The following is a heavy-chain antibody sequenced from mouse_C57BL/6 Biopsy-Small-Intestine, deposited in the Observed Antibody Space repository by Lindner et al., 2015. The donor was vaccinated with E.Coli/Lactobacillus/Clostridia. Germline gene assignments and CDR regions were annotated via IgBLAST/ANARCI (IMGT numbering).Heavy chain of an antibody. J-gene: IGHJ4*01. CDR1: GYTFTTYA. CDR3: ARGSRLQMAGDYEH. CDR2: INTNTGNP. D-gene: IGHD2-13*01. Sequence: VKVSCKASGYTFTTYAMNWVRQAPGQGLEWMGWINTNTGNPTYARAFRGRFVFSLDTSVSAAYLQISILEADDTAMYYCARGSRLQMAGDYEHWGQGTLVTVSS. V-gene: IGHV9-3*02.